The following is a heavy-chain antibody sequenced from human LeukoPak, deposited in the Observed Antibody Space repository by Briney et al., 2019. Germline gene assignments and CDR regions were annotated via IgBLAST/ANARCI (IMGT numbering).Heavy chain of an antibody. D-gene: IGHD2-15*01. J-gene: IGHJ5*02. CDR3: ARSRGYSTPGWFDP. Sequence: SVKVSCKASGGTFSSYAISWVRQAPGQGLEWMGGIIPIFGTANYAQKFQGRVTITTDESTCTAYMELSSLRSEDTAVYYCARSRGYSTPGWFDPWGQGTLVTVSS. CDR2: IIPIFGTA. CDR1: GGTFSSYA. V-gene: IGHV1-69*05.